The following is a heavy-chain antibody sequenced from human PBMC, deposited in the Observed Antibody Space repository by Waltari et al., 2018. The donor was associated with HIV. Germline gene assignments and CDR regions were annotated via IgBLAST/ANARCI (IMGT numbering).Heavy chain of an antibody. CDR3: AKDLGQGRLQPKFHH. Sequence: EMQLVESGGGLVQPGGSLRLSCAASGFTFDDYAMHWVRQGPGKGLEWVAGINWNTANSAYAYSVKGRFIISRDNGKNSLFLQMNSVGTEDTALYYWAKDLGQGRLQPKFHHWGQGTLVTVST. CDR2: INWNTANS. D-gene: IGHD1-26*01. V-gene: IGHV3-9*01. CDR1: GFTFDDYA. J-gene: IGHJ4*02.